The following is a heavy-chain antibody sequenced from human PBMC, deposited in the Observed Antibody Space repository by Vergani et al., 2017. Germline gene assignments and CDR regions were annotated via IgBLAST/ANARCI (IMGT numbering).Heavy chain of an antibody. J-gene: IGHJ1*01. CDR1: GFTFSSYG. CDR2: ISYDGSNK. CDR3: AKDHGDYAEYFQH. D-gene: IGHD4-17*01. V-gene: IGHV3-30*18. Sequence: QVQLVESGGGVVQPGRSLRLSCAASGFTFSSYGMHWVRQAPGKGLEWVAVISYDGSNKYYADSVKGRFTISRDNSKNTLYLQMNSLRAEDTAVYYCAKDHGDYAEYFQHWGQGTLVTVSS.